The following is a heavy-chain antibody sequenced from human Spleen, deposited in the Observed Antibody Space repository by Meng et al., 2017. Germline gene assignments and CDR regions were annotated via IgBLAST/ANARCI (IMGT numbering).Heavy chain of an antibody. D-gene: IGHD3-22*01. V-gene: IGHV4-59*01. Sequence: GSLRLSCTVSGDSISKKYWSWIRQPPGKGLEWIGYINWSGSTRYNPSLKSRLTISVGTSKNQFSLKLSSVTAADTAVYYCARYYYDSSGRTEYAFDIWGQGTMVTVSS. CDR1: GDSISKKY. CDR3: ARYYYDSSGRTEYAFDI. J-gene: IGHJ3*02. CDR2: INWSGST.